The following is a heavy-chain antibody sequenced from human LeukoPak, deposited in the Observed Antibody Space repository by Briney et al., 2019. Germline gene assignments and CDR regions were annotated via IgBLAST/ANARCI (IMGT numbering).Heavy chain of an antibody. CDR3: ARASHGFVITQASFDY. J-gene: IGHJ4*02. Sequence: SVKVSCKASGGTFNNYAISWVRQAPGQGLEWVGGIIPIFPTANYAPKFQGRVTITADESTSTAYMELSSLRSEDTAMYYCARASHGFVITQASFDYWGQGTVVTVSS. CDR1: GGTFNNYA. CDR2: IIPIFPTA. V-gene: IGHV1-69*13. D-gene: IGHD3-16*02.